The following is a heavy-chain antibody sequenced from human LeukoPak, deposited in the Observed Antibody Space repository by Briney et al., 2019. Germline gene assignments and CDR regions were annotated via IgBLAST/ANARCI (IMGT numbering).Heavy chain of an antibody. CDR1: GFTFSNAW. D-gene: IGHD6-19*01. CDR3: TRGSSGWYFDY. Sequence: GGSLRLSCAASGFTFSNAWMTWVRQAPGKGLEWVGRIKSNADGGTTDYASPVKQRFTISRDDSQNTPFLQMNSLKTEDTAVYYCTRGSSGWYFDYWGQGTLVTVSS. J-gene: IGHJ4*02. CDR2: IKSNADGGTT. V-gene: IGHV3-15*01.